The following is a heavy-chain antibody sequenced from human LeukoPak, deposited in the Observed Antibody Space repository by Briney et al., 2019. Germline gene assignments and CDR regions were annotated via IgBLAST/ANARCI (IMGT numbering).Heavy chain of an antibody. CDR2: ISFDGSRK. CDR1: GFTFSSYY. CDR3: AKAGASHTAMDFLFDY. J-gene: IGHJ4*02. Sequence: GGSLRLSCAASGFTFSSYYMHWVRQASGKGLEWVAVISFDGSRKYYADSVKGRFTISRDNSMNTLYLQMSSLRVEDTAIYYCAKAGASHTAMDFLFDYWGQGTLVTVSS. D-gene: IGHD5-18*01. V-gene: IGHV3-30*18.